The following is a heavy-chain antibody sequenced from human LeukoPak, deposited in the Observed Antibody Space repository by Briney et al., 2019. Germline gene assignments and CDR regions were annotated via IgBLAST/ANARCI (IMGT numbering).Heavy chain of an antibody. D-gene: IGHD6-6*01. J-gene: IGHJ4*02. V-gene: IGHV1-2*02. CDR2: INPNSGGT. Sequence: GASVKVSCKVSGYTFTYYYIHWVRQAPGQGLEWMGWINPNSGGTNYAQKFQGRVTMTRDTSISTAYMELSRLRSDDTAVYYCARVGGIAAPPDYWGQGTLVTVSS. CDR1: GYTFTYYY. CDR3: ARVGGIAAPPDY.